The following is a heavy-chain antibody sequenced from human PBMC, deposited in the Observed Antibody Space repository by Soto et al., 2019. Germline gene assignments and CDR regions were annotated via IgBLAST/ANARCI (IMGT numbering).Heavy chain of an antibody. D-gene: IGHD6-19*01. CDR2: ISSSGSTI. CDR3: ARDWGIAVARDAFDI. CDR1: GFTFSDYY. Sequence: GGSLRLSCAASGFTFSDYYMSWIRQAPGKGLEWVSYISSSGSTIYYADSVKGRFTISRDNAKNSLYLQMNSLRAEDTAVYYCARDWGIAVARDAFDIWGQGTMVTVSS. V-gene: IGHV3-11*01. J-gene: IGHJ3*02.